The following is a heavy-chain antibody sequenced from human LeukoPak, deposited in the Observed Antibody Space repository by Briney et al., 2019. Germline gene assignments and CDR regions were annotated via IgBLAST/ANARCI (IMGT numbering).Heavy chain of an antibody. CDR2: IYMTGDT. CDR1: HGSVSSSY. CDR3: ARDCSGGTCYLGVIDY. J-gene: IGHJ4*02. Sequence: PSETLSLTCTVSHGSVSSSYWSWIRQPAGKGLEWIGRIYMTGDTNYNPSLKSRVTMSVDTSKNQFFLELNSVTAADAAVYYCARDCSGGTCYLGVIDYWGQGTLVAVSS. D-gene: IGHD2-15*01. V-gene: IGHV4-4*07.